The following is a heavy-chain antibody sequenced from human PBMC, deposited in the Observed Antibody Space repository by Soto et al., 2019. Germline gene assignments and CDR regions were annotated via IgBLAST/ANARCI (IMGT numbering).Heavy chain of an antibody. V-gene: IGHV3-23*01. CDR2: ISGSGGST. J-gene: IGHJ4*02. CDR3: AKIARNRYRSSWYYFDY. D-gene: IGHD6-13*01. Sequence: GGSLRLSCAASGFTFSSYAMSWVRQAPGKGLEWVSAISGSGGSTYYADSVKGRFTISRDNSKNTLYLQMNSLRAEDTAVYYCAKIARNRYRSSWYYFDYWGQGTLVTVSS. CDR1: GFTFSSYA.